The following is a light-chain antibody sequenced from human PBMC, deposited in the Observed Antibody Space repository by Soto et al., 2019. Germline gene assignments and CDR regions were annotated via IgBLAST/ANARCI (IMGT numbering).Light chain of an antibody. J-gene: IGLJ1*01. Sequence: QSVLTQPPSVSGAPGQRVTISCTGSSSNIGAIYDVHWYQHLPGTAPKLLIYGNSNRPSGVPDRFSGSKSGTSASLAITGLQDEDEADYYCQSYDNSLSGYVFGTGTKLTVL. CDR3: QSYDNSLSGYV. V-gene: IGLV1-40*01. CDR2: GNS. CDR1: SSNIGAIYD.